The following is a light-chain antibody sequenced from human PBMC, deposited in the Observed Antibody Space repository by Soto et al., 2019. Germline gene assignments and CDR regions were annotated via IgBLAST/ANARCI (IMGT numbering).Light chain of an antibody. Sequence: EIVLTQSPGTLSLSPGERATLSCRASQSVRSTSLVWYQQKPGQAPRLLIYGASSRATGIPDRFSGSGSGTDFTLTISRVEPEDSAVYYCQQYGSSSWTFGQGTRVEIK. CDR3: QQYGSSSWT. V-gene: IGKV3-20*01. J-gene: IGKJ1*01. CDR2: GAS. CDR1: QSVRSTS.